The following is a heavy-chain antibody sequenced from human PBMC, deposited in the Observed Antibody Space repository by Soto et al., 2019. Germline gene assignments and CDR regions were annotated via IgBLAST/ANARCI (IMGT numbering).Heavy chain of an antibody. V-gene: IGHV3-72*01. CDR1: GFTFIDHY. CDR3: VRGCRSFDV. CDR2: RRNIDHRNST. J-gene: IGHJ3*01. Sequence: EVQLVESGGDLVQPGGSLRLSCAVSGFTFIDHYMDWVRQAPGKGLEWVARRRNIDHRNSTEYGGSVKGRFIISRDESKNALNLQIDSLRTEDTAIYYCVRGCRSFDVWGRGTMVTVSS.